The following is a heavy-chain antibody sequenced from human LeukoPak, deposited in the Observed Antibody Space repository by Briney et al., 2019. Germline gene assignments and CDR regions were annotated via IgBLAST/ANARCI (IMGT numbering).Heavy chain of an antibody. V-gene: IGHV4-34*01. Sequence: SETLSLTCAVYGESFSGYYWSWIRQPPGKGLEWIGEINHSGNTYYNPSLESRVTISVDTSKNQFSLKLSSVTAADTAVYYCARHWVSSGTNWFDPWGQGTLVTVSS. CDR2: INHSGNT. CDR3: ARHWVSSGTNWFDP. CDR1: GESFSGYY. D-gene: IGHD3-22*01. J-gene: IGHJ5*02.